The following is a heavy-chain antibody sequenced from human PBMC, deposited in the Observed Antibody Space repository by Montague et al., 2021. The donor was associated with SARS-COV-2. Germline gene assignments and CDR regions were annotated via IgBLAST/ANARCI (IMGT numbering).Heavy chain of an antibody. CDR3: ATLPSSITSLGVVQGYYFDD. V-gene: IGHV4-39*01. CDR1: GASISSRSYY. D-gene: IGHD3-3*01. Sequence: SETLSLTCTVSGASISSRSYYWGWIRQPPGKGLEWIGFKYYSGSTYYNLTLKSRVTISVDTSKNQFSLKLSSVTDADTAVYYCATLPSSITSLGVVQGYYFDDWGQGTLVTVSS. J-gene: IGHJ4*02. CDR2: KYYSGST.